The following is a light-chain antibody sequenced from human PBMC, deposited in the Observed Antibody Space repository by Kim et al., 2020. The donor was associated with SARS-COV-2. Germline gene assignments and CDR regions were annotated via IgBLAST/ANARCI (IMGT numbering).Light chain of an antibody. V-gene: IGLV1-44*01. CDR3: AAWDDSLNGWV. J-gene: IGLJ3*02. CDR2: SNN. Sequence: GQRVTISCYGSSSNIGTNTVNWYQQIPTTAPKLLIFSNNQRPSGVPDRFSGSKSGSSASLAISGLQSEDEADYYCAAWDDSLNGWVFGGGTQLTVL. CDR1: SSNIGTNT.